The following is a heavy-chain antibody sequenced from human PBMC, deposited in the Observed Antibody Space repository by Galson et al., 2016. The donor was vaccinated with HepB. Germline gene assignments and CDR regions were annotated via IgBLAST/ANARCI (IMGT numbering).Heavy chain of an antibody. D-gene: IGHD1-7*01. V-gene: IGHV4-31*03. CDR3: AREGNSGQSFDS. CDR1: GASISRGGDY. J-gene: IGHJ4*02. Sequence: LSLTCTVSGASISRGGDYWSWIRQHPGKGLEWIAYTYYNGNTYYNPSLRSRLSISLDTSKNQFPLKVSDVTAADLAVSYGAREGNSGQSFDSRGRGAVGTVSS. CDR2: TYYNGNT.